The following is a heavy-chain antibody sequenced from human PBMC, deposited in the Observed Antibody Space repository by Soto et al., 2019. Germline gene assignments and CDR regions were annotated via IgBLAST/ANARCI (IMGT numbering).Heavy chain of an antibody. V-gene: IGHV4-59*01. CDR3: ARSRGGYFDY. Sequence: QVQLQESGPGLVKPSETLSLTCTVSGGSISSYYWSWIRQPPGKGLEWIGYIYYSGSTNYNPSLKSRVIISVDTSKNQFSLKRSSVTAADTAVYYCARSRGGYFDYWGQGTLVTVSS. CDR2: IYYSGST. CDR1: GGSISSYY. D-gene: IGHD3-16*01. J-gene: IGHJ4*02.